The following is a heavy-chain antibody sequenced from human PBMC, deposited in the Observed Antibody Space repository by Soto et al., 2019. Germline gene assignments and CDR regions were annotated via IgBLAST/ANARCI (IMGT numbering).Heavy chain of an antibody. V-gene: IGHV4-59*08. CDR1: GGSISGFY. D-gene: IGHD6-13*01. J-gene: IGHJ4*02. CDR3: ARGHPLVDY. CDR2: IYYSGST. Sequence: SETLSLTCTVSGGSISGFYWSWIRQPPGKGLEWIGFIYYSGSTNYNPSLKSRVTISVDTSKTQFSLMLRSVTAADTAVYYCARGHPLVDYWGQGTLVTVSS.